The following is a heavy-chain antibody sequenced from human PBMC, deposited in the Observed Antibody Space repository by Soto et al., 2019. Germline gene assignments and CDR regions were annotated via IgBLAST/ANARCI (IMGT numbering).Heavy chain of an antibody. D-gene: IGHD2-8*01. CDR3: ARDNGYYDF. V-gene: IGHV1-18*01. CDR2: ISTTSGNT. Sequence: ASVKVSCKTSGYTFSSYSINWVRQAPGQGLEWMAWISTTSGNTHYAERVQGRVTVTLDKSARTAFMEMWGLTSDDTAVYFCARDNGYYDFWGQGALVTVSS. CDR1: GYTFSSYS. J-gene: IGHJ4*02.